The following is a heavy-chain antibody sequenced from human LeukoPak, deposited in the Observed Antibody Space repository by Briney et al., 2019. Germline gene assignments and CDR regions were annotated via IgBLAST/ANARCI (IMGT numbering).Heavy chain of an antibody. D-gene: IGHD3-10*01. CDR3: AREGRSAYYYGSGSYYFDY. CDR1: GFTFSSYS. Sequence: GGSLRLSCAASGFTFSSYSMNWVRQAPGKGLEWVSSISSSSSYIYYADSVKGRFTISRDNAKNSLYLQMNRLRAEDTAVYYCAREGRSAYYYGSGSYYFDYWGQGTLVTVSS. V-gene: IGHV3-21*01. J-gene: IGHJ4*02. CDR2: ISSSSSYI.